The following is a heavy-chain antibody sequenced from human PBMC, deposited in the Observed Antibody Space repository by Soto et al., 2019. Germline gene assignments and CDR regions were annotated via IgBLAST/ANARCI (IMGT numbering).Heavy chain of an antibody. CDR1: GFTSSTYN. D-gene: IGHD7-27*01. Sequence: EVRLVESGGGLVKPGGSLRLSCAASGFTSSTYNMNWVRQAPGKGLEWVSSISSSSNYIYYADSVKGRFTISRDNAKNSLYLQVNSLRAEDTAVYYCARDPNWGIWYFDLWGRGTLVTVSS. V-gene: IGHV3-21*01. J-gene: IGHJ2*01. CDR3: ARDPNWGIWYFDL. CDR2: ISSSSNYI.